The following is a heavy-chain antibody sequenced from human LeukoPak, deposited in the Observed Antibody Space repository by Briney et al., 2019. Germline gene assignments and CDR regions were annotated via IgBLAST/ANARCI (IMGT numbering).Heavy chain of an antibody. D-gene: IGHD6-13*01. CDR3: AKGSSSSRPYYFDS. J-gene: IGHJ4*02. Sequence: GGSLRLSCAASGFTFSSYVMSWVRQAPGEGLEWVSAVIGSYTYYADSVKGRFTISRDNSKNTLFLEMNSLRVGDTAVYYCAKGSSSSRPYYFDSWGLGTLVIVSS. CDR1: GFTFSSYV. V-gene: IGHV3-23*01. CDR2: VIGSYT.